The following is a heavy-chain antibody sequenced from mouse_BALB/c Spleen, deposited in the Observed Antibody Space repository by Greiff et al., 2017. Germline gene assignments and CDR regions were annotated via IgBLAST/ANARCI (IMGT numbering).Heavy chain of an antibody. Sequence: EVMLVESGGDLVKPGGSLKLSCAASGFTFSSYGMSWVRQTPDKRLEWVATISSGGSYTYYPDSVKGRFTISRDNAKNTLYLQMSSLKSEDTAMYYCARHLDEGAMDYWGQGTSVTVSS. D-gene: IGHD2-10*02. CDR1: GFTFSSYG. V-gene: IGHV5-6*01. CDR2: ISSGGSYT. J-gene: IGHJ4*01. CDR3: ARHLDEGAMDY.